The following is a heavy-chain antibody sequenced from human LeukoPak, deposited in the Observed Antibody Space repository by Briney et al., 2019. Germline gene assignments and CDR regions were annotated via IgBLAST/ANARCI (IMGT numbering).Heavy chain of an antibody. J-gene: IGHJ4*02. Sequence: KSGGSLRLSCAASGFTFSSYAMSWVRQAPGKGLEWVSAISGSGGSTYYADSVKGRFTISRDNSKNTLYLQMNSLRAEDTAVYYCAKVGAYYPSKLDYWGQGTLVTVSS. CDR2: ISGSGGST. V-gene: IGHV3-23*01. D-gene: IGHD1-26*01. CDR1: GFTFSSYA. CDR3: AKVGAYYPSKLDY.